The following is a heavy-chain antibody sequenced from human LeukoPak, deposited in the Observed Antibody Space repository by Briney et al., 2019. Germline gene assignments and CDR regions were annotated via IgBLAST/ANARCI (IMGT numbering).Heavy chain of an antibody. CDR3: ARDFKCGGDCYHEYFQH. J-gene: IGHJ1*01. CDR2: VWHDGSKT. Sequence: PGGSLRLSCAASGFTFSSYSMNWVRQAPGKGLEWVAVVWHDGSKTLYADSVKGRFSISRDNSKNTLYLQMDSLRVEDTAVYYCARDFKCGGDCYHEYFQHWGQGTQVTVSS. CDR1: GFTFSSYS. V-gene: IGHV3-33*08. D-gene: IGHD2-21*02.